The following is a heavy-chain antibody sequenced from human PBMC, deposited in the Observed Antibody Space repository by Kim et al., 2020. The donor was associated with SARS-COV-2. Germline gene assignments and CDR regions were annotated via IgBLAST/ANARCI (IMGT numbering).Heavy chain of an antibody. D-gene: IGHD2-15*01. Sequence: SVKVSCKASGGTFSSYAISWVRQAPGQGLEWMGGIIPIFGTANYAQKFQGRVTITADESTSTAYMELSSLRSEDTAVYYCAREVYCSGGSCSYYYYYYSMDVWGQGTTVTVSS. V-gene: IGHV1-69*13. CDR1: GGTFSSYA. CDR3: AREVYCSGGSCSYYYYYYSMDV. CDR2: IIPIFGTA. J-gene: IGHJ6*02.